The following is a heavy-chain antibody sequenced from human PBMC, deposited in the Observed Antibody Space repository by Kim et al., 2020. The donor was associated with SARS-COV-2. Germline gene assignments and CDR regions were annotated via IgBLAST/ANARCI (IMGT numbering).Heavy chain of an antibody. V-gene: IGHV4-31*03. CDR2: IYYSGTT. CDR1: GGSISSGGHY. J-gene: IGHJ6*01. D-gene: IGHD3-10*01. CDR3: ARGIYYGSGSIDMDV. Sequence: SETLSLTCTVSGGSISSGGHYWSWIRQHPGKGLEWIGYIYYSGTTYYNPSLKSRVTISVDTSKNQFSLKVNSVTAADTAVYYCARGIYYGSGSIDMDVWG.